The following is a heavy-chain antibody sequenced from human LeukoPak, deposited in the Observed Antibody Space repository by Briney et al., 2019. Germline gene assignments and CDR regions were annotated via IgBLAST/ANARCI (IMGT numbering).Heavy chain of an antibody. J-gene: IGHJ6*03. V-gene: IGHV1-8*01. CDR1: GYTFTSYD. CDR2: MNPNSGNT. Sequence: ASVTVSCKASGYTFTSYDIHWVRQAPGQGLEWMGWMNPNSGNTGYAQKFQGRVTMTRNTSISTAYMELSSLRSEDTAVYYCARVEGEWLRLGSYYYYMDVWGKGTTVTVSS. CDR3: ARVEGEWLRLGSYYYYMDV. D-gene: IGHD5-12*01.